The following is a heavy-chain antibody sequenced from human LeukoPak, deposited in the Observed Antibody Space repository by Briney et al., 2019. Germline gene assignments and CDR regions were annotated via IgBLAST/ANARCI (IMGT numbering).Heavy chain of an antibody. V-gene: IGHV1-69*05. CDR1: GGTFSSYA. D-gene: IGHD3-22*01. CDR2: IIPIFGTA. Sequence: SVKVSCKAPGGTFSSYAISWVRQAPGQGLEWMGRIIPIFGTADYAQKFQGRVTIITDESTSTAYMELSSLRSEDTAVYYCARGSYDSSGYYPDYWGQGTLATVSS. CDR3: ARGSYDSSGYYPDY. J-gene: IGHJ4*02.